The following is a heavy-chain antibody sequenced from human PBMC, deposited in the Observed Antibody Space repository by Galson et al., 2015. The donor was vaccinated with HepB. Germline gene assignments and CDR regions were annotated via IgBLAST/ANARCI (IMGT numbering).Heavy chain of an antibody. J-gene: IGHJ5*02. CDR1: GGSISSYY. D-gene: IGHD5-18*01. CDR3: ARTGLHWFDP. Sequence: SETLSLTCTVSGGSISSYYWSWVRQPPGKGLEWIGYIYYSGSTNYNPSLKSRVTISVDTSKNQFSLKLSSVTAADTAVYYCARTGLHWFDPWGQGTLVTVSS. V-gene: IGHV4-59*01. CDR2: IYYSGST.